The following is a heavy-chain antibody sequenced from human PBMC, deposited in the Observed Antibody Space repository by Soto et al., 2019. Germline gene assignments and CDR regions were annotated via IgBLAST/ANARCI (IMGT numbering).Heavy chain of an antibody. D-gene: IGHD1-1*01. V-gene: IGHV3-23*01. Sequence: PGGSLRLSCAASGFTFSSYAMSWVRQAPGKGLEWVSAISGSGGSTYCADSVKGRFTISRDNSKNTLYLQMNSLRAEDTAVYYCAKDPYSGSYYYYGMDVWGQGTTITVSS. CDR2: ISGSGGST. CDR1: GFTFSSYA. J-gene: IGHJ6*02. CDR3: AKDPYSGSYYYYGMDV.